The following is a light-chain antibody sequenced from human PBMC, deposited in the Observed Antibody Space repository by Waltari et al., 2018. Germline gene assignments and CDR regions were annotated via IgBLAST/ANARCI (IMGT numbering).Light chain of an antibody. J-gene: IGKJ3*01. V-gene: IGKV1-33*01. CDR2: EAS. Sequence: DIQMTQSQSSLSASVGERVTITCQANQDIRNNLNWYQQKPGKAPNLLIFEASTLETGVPSRFSGSGFGRDFSFTISSLQSEDIATYFCQQSNNLPVTFGPGTKVHIK. CDR1: QDIRNN. CDR3: QQSNNLPVT.